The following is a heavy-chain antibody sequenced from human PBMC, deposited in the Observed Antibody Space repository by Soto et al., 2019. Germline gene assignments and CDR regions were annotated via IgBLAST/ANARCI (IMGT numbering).Heavy chain of an antibody. CDR2: ISSSGTTI. CDR3: ARGGSLSGGYDY. CDR1: GFTFSDYY. J-gene: IGHJ4*02. Sequence: GGSLRLSCAASGFTFSDYYMTWIRQAPGKGLEWLSYISSSGTTIFYADSVKGRFTISRDDAETSLYLQMNSLRAEDTAVYYCARGGSLSGGYDYWGQGTLVTVSS. V-gene: IGHV3-11*01. D-gene: IGHD2-15*01.